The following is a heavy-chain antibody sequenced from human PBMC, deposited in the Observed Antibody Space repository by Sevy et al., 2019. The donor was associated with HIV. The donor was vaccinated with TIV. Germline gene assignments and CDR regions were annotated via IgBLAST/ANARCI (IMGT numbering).Heavy chain of an antibody. V-gene: IGHV3-7*01. CDR1: GFTFSSYW. Sequence: GGSLRLSCAASGFTFSSYWMSWVRRAPEKGLEWLAIINLDGSETFYVDSVKGRFTISRHNPRKSVYLQMTSLSAEDTAAYYCARLFYGSADYWGQGTLVTVSS. D-gene: IGHD3-10*01. CDR2: INLDGSET. J-gene: IGHJ4*02. CDR3: ARLFYGSADY.